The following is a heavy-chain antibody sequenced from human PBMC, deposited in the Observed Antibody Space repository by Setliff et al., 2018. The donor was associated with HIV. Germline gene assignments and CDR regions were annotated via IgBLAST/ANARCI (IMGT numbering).Heavy chain of an antibody. CDR3: ARSRSMDV. CDR1: GYTFTSYY. V-gene: IGHV1-69*05. CDR2: IIPIFGTA. Sequence: SVKVSCKASGYTFTSYYIHCVRQAPGQGLEWMGGIIPIFGTANYAQKFQGRVTITTDELMTTAYMELSSLRSEDTAVYYCARSRSMDVWGQGTSVTVSS. J-gene: IGHJ6*02.